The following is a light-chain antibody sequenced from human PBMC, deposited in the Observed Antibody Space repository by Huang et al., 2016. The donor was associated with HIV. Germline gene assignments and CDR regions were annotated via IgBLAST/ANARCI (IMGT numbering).Light chain of an antibody. CDR3: QQTFSTPRT. Sequence: DIQMTQSPSSLSASVGDRVTITCRASQTINSYLNWYQQKPGKAPKLLIYAASSLESWVPSRFSGSESGTDFTLTISSLQPEDFATYYCQQTFSTPRTFGQGTKVEIK. CDR2: AAS. V-gene: IGKV1-39*01. CDR1: QTINSY. J-gene: IGKJ1*01.